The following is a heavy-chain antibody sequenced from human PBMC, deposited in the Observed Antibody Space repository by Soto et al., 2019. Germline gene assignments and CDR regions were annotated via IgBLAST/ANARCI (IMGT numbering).Heavy chain of an antibody. CDR3: ARESAGTYYFDY. Sequence: SQTLSLTCAMSGDSVSSNTAAWNWIRQSPSRGLEWLGRAYYRSRWYHDYAVSVKSRITINPDTAKNQISLQVNSVAPEYTAVYYCARESAGTYYFDYWGQGIMVTVSS. V-gene: IGHV6-1*01. J-gene: IGHJ4*02. CDR1: GDSVSSNTAA. D-gene: IGHD6-19*01. CDR2: AYYRSRWYH.